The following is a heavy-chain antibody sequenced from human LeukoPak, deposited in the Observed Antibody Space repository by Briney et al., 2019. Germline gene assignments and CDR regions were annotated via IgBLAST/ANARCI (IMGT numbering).Heavy chain of an antibody. D-gene: IGHD6-6*01. Sequence: SETLSLTCTVSGGSISSYYWSWIRQPPGKGLEWIGYIYYSGSTNYNPSLKSRVTISVDTSKNQFSLQLNSVTPEDTAVYYCARDSGSSSLYYYFDYWGQGTLVTVSS. CDR1: GGSISSYY. CDR2: IYYSGST. V-gene: IGHV4-59*12. J-gene: IGHJ4*02. CDR3: ARDSGSSSLYYYFDY.